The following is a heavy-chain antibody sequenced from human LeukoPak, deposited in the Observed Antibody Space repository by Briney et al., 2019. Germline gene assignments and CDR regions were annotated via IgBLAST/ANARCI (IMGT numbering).Heavy chain of an antibody. V-gene: IGHV3-21*01. D-gene: IGHD6-13*01. CDR1: GFTFSSYS. Sequence: PGGSLGLSCAASGFTFSSYSMNWVRQAPGKGLEWVSSISSSSSYIYYADSVKGRFTISRDNAKNSLYLQMNSLRAEDTAVYYCARDPAAAETNYYMDVWGKGTTVTVSS. CDR3: ARDPAAAETNYYMDV. CDR2: ISSSSSYI. J-gene: IGHJ6*03.